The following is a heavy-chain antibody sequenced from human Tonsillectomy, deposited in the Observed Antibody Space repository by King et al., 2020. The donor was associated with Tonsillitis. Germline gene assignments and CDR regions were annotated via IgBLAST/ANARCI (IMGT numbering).Heavy chain of an antibody. CDR1: GDRFSSNSAA. CDR2: TYQRSKWYN. Sequence: QLQESGPGLVKPSQTLSLTCAISGDRFSSNSAAWNWIRQSPSRGLEWLGRTYQRSKWYNEYAMSVKSRITITPDTSKNQFSLQLNSVTLEDTAVYYCARGVYGGYDFDDWGQGTLVTVSS. CDR3: ARGVYGGYDFDD. V-gene: IGHV6-1*01. D-gene: IGHD5-12*01. J-gene: IGHJ4*02.